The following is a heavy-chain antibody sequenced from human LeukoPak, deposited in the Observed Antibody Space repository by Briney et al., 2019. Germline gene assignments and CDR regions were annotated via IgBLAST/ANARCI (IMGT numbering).Heavy chain of an antibody. Sequence: GGSLRLSCATSGFTFSSYWMSWVRQAPGKGLEWVANIKEDGSDEYYVGSVKGRFTISRANAKNSLYLQMNSLRAEDTAVYYCARDTGYNTFDYWGQGTLVTVSS. CDR3: ARDTGYNTFDY. V-gene: IGHV3-7*05. CDR2: IKEDGSDE. CDR1: GFTFSSYW. J-gene: IGHJ4*02. D-gene: IGHD5-24*01.